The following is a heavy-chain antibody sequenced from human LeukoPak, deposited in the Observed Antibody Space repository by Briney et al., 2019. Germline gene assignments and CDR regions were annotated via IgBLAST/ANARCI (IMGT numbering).Heavy chain of an antibody. CDR1: GGSISSHY. J-gene: IGHJ5*02. V-gene: IGHV4-59*11. CDR2: IYYSGST. CDR3: ARASPHSSGWYWFDP. Sequence: PSETLSLTCTVSGGSISSHYWSWIRQPPGKGLEWIGYIYYSGSTNYNPSLKSRVTISVDTSKNQFSLKLSTVTAADTAVYYCARASPHSSGWYWFDPWGQGTLVTVSS. D-gene: IGHD6-19*01.